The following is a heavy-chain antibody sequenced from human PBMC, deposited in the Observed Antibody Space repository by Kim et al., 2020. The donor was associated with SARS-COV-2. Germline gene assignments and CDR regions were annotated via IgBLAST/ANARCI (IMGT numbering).Heavy chain of an antibody. CDR2: IQNTGTT. V-gene: IGHV4-59*13. CDR1: NDSISFYF. D-gene: IGHD3-9*01. J-gene: IGHJ5*02. Sequence: SETLSLTCTVSNDSISFYFWSWIRQPPGKGLEWVGYIQNTGTTNYNPSLKGRVTMSLDTSKNELSLKLTSVTAADTAVYYCARGPLVIGTGNWVDPWGRG. CDR3: ARGPLVIGTGNWVDP.